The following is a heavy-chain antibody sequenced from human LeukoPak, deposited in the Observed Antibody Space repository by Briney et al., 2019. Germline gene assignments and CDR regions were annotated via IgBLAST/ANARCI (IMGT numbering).Heavy chain of an antibody. Sequence: ASVKVSCKASGYTFTSYGISWVRQAPGQGLEWMGWISAYNGNTNYAQKLQGRVTMTTDTSTSTAYMELRSLRSDDTAVYYCARDFRKCSSTSCYTQGYWGQGTLVTVSS. D-gene: IGHD2-2*02. J-gene: IGHJ4*02. CDR2: ISAYNGNT. CDR1: GYTFTSYG. V-gene: IGHV1-18*01. CDR3: ARDFRKCSSTSCYTQGY.